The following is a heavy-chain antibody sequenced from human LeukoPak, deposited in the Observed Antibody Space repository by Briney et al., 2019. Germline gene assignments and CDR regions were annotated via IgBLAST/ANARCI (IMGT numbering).Heavy chain of an antibody. CDR2: ISAYNGNT. CDR3: ASTDPYDSSGYLDY. V-gene: IGHV1-18*01. Sequence: VASVKVSCKASGYTFTSYGISWVRQAPGQGLEWMGWISAYNGNTNYAQKLQGRVTMTTDTSTSTAYMELRSLRSDDTAVYYCASTDPYDSSGYLDYWGQGTLVTVSS. J-gene: IGHJ4*02. CDR1: GYTFTSYG. D-gene: IGHD3-22*01.